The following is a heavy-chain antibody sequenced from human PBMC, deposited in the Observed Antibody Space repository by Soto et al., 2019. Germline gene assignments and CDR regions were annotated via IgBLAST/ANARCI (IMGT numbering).Heavy chain of an antibody. CDR2: ISSSGSTI. CDR3: ARVDTAMVKHY. V-gene: IGHV3-48*03. Sequence: LGVFFVASGFRWSSCEIFGVRQAPGKGLEWVSYISSSGSTIYYADSVKGRFTISRDNAKKSLYLQMNSLRAEETAVYYCARVDTAMVKHYSGQATVITVS. CDR1: GFRWSSCE. D-gene: IGHD5-18*01. J-gene: IGHJ4*02.